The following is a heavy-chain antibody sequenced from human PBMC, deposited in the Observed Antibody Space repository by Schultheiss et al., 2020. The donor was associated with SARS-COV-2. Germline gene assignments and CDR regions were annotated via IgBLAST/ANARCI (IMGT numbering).Heavy chain of an antibody. D-gene: IGHD6-6*01. V-gene: IGHV4-59*02. J-gene: IGHJ6*02. CDR1: GGSVSDYY. CDR2: IYYSGST. CDR3: ARDLGSSSDYYYYGMDV. Sequence: SETLSLTCTVSGGSVSDYYWSWIRQPPGKGLEWIGYIYYSGSTNYNPSLKSRVTISVDTSKNQFSLKLSSVTAADTAVYYCARDLGSSSDYYYYGMDVWGQGTTVTVSS.